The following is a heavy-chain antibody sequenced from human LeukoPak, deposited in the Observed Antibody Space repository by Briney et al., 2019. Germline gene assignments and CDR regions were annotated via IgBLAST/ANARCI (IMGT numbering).Heavy chain of an antibody. V-gene: IGHV1-8*01. D-gene: IGHD2-15*01. Sequence: GASVKVSCKASGYTFTSYDINWVRQATGQGLEWMGWMNPNSGNTGYAQKFQGGVTMTRNTSISTAYMELSSLRSEDTAVYYCARGFNRYCSGGSCYSGWFDPWGQGTLVTVSS. CDR2: MNPNSGNT. CDR3: ARGFNRYCSGGSCYSGWFDP. CDR1: GYTFTSYD. J-gene: IGHJ5*02.